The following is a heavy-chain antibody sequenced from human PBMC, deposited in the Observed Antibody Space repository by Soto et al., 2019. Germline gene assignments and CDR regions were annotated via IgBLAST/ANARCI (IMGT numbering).Heavy chain of an antibody. CDR3: ARGVGNSAPDY. D-gene: IGHD1-7*01. Sequence: PGGSLRLSCAASGFTFSGYSMNWVRQAPGKGLEWVSYISSSSSTIYYADSVRGRFTISRDNAKNSLYLQMNSLRAEDTAVYYCARGVGNSAPDYWGQGTLVTVSS. CDR1: GFTFSGYS. J-gene: IGHJ4*02. V-gene: IGHV3-48*01. CDR2: ISSSSSTI.